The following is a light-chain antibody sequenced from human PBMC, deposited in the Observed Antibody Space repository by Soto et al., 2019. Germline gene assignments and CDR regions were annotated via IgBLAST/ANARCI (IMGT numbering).Light chain of an antibody. CDR2: DAS. CDR3: QQYNSYSYT. J-gene: IGKJ2*01. V-gene: IGKV1-5*01. CDR1: QSISSW. Sequence: DIQMTQSPSTLSASVGDRVTITCRASQSISSWLDWYQQKPGKAPKLLIYDASSLESGVPSRFSGSGSGTEFTLTISSLQPDDFATYYCQQYNSYSYTFGQGTKLEIK.